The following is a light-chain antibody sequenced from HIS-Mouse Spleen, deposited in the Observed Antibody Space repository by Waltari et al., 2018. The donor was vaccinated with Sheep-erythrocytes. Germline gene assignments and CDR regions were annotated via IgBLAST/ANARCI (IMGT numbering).Light chain of an antibody. J-gene: IGLJ2*01. CDR3: CSYAGSYTFV. V-gene: IGLV2-11*01. CDR2: DVS. CDR1: SSDVGGYNY. Sequence: PHSVSGSPGQSVTISCTGTSSDVGGYNYVSWYQQHPGKAPKLMIYDVSKRPSGVPDRFSGSKSGNTASLTISGLQAEDEADYYCCSYAGSYTFVFGGGTKLTVL.